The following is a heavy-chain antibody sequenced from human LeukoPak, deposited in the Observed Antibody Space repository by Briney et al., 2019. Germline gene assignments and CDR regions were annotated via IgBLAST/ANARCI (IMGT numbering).Heavy chain of an antibody. V-gene: IGHV3-7*03. CDR1: GFTFTRDW. D-gene: IGHD2-15*01. CDR3: AKAPVTTCSGAYCYPFDY. J-gene: IGHJ4*02. Sequence: QSGGSLRLSCIASGFTFTRDWMTWVRQAPGKGLEWVANINPDESEKNYVDSVKGRFTISRDSAKNSVFLQMNSLRAEDTAVYYCAKAPVTTCSGAYCYPFDYWSQGTLVTVSS. CDR2: INPDESEK.